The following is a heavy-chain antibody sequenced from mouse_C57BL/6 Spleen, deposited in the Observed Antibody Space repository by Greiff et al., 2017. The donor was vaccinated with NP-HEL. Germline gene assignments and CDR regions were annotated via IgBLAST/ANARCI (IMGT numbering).Heavy chain of an antibody. CDR1: GYTFTSYG. CDR2: IYPRSGNT. V-gene: IGHV1-81*01. D-gene: IGHD1-1*01. J-gene: IGHJ4*01. CDR3: AREQASSYGSSYDAMDY. Sequence: VQLQQSGAELARPGASVKLSCKASGYTFTSYGISWVKQRTGQGLEWIGEIYPRSGNTYYNEKFKGKATLTADKSSSTAYMELRSLTSEDSAVYFCAREQASSYGSSYDAMDYWGQGTSVTVSS.